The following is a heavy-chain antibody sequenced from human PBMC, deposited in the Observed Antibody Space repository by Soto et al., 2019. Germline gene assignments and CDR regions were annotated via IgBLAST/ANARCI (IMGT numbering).Heavy chain of an antibody. CDR1: GYSFAGYW. V-gene: IGHV5-10-1*01. D-gene: IGHD3-22*01. J-gene: IGHJ3*02. CDR3: ARRQTMIVVASAFDI. CDR2: IDPSDSQT. Sequence: GESLKISCKGSGYSFAGYWITWVRQKPGKGLEWMGRIDPSDSQTYYSPSFRGHVTISVTKSITTVFLQWSSLRASDTAMYYCARRQTMIVVASAFDIWGQGTMVTVSS.